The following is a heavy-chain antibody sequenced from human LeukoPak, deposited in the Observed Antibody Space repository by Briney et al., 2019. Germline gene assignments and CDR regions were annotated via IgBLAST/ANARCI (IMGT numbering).Heavy chain of an antibody. V-gene: IGHV1-69*13. D-gene: IGHD5-12*01. CDR1: GGTFRTLD. Sequence: ASVKVSCKASGGTFRTLDISWVRQPPGHGLEWMGGIIPLFGPANYAQKFQDRVTIIADESTTTAYMELSSLRSEDTAVYYCARLGSGYDPGDFWGQGTLVTVST. CDR2: IIPLFGPA. J-gene: IGHJ4*02. CDR3: ARLGSGYDPGDF.